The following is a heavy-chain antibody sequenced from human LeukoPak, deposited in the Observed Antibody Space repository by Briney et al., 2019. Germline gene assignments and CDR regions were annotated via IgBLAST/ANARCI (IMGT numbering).Heavy chain of an antibody. V-gene: IGHV3-33*06. J-gene: IGHJ4*02. CDR2: IWHDGSEK. D-gene: IGHD1-26*01. CDR3: AKGSRETDFDC. CDR1: GFAFSSYG. Sequence: PGGSLRLSCVASGFAFSSYGMHWVRQAPGKGLEWVAVIWHDGSEKFYADSVRGRFTISRDNSKNTLFLQMNSLRAEDTAVYYCAKGSRETDFDCWGQGTLLTVSS.